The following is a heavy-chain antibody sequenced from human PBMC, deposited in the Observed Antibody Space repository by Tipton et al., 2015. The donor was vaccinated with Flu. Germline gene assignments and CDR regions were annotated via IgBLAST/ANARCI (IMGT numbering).Heavy chain of an antibody. CDR1: GFTVSSNY. V-gene: IGHV3-21*01. CDR3: AKDAGGLWFGNQEVYYFDH. D-gene: IGHD3-10*01. Sequence: VQLVQSGGGLIQRGGSLRLSCVVSGFTVSSNYMTWVRQAPGKGLEWVSSISGSSSNIYYADSVKGRFTISRDNAKNSLYLQMNSLRAEDTAVYYCAKDAGGLWFGNQEVYYFDHWGQGTLVSVSS. CDR2: ISGSSSNI. J-gene: IGHJ4*02.